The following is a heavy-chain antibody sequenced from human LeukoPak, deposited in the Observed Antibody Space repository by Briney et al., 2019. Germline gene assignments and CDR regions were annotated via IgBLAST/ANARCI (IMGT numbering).Heavy chain of an antibody. CDR1: GASIHSNDSY. CDR2: VYYSGST. J-gene: IGHJ4*02. CDR3: ARAPPGYGYLVDSGFFDY. Sequence: PSETLSLTCTVSGASIHSNDSYWVWIRQPPGRGLEWIASVYYSGSTYYNPSLKSRVTISVDTSKNQFSLKLSSVTAADTAVYYCARAPPGYGYLVDSGFFDYWGQGTLVTVSS. V-gene: IGHV4-39*07. D-gene: IGHD5-18*01.